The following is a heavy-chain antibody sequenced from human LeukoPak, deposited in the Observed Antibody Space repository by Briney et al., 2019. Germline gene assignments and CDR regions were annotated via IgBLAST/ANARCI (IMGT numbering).Heavy chain of an antibody. Sequence: SETLSLTCTVSGGSISSSSYYWGWIRQPPGKGLEWIGSIYYSGSTNYNPSLKSRVTISVDTSKNQFSLKLSSVTAADTAVYYCARARYYYDSSGYYYVFDYWGQGTLVTVSX. CDR1: GGSISSSSYY. D-gene: IGHD3-22*01. J-gene: IGHJ4*02. CDR2: IYYSGST. V-gene: IGHV4-39*07. CDR3: ARARYYYDSSGYYYVFDY.